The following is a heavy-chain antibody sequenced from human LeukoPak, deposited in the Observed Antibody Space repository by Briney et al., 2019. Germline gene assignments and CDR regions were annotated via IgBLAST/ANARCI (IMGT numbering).Heavy chain of an antibody. D-gene: IGHD2-2*01. J-gene: IGHJ6*04. Sequence: ASVNVSCKASGGTFSSYAISWVRQAPGQGLEWMGGIIPICGRANYAQKFQGRVTITAEKCTSTAYMELSRMRSEDTAVYYCARDLYRSSTSCPMDVWGKGTTVTVSS. CDR2: IIPICGRA. CDR1: GGTFSSYA. V-gene: IGHV1-69*06. CDR3: ARDLYRSSTSCPMDV.